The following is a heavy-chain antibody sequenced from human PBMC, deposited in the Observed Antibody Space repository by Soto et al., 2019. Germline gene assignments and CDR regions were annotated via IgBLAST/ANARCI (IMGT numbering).Heavy chain of an antibody. CDR2: IYYSGST. J-gene: IGHJ4*02. CDR3: AVLFYDYVLGY. Sequence: TLSLTCNVSGGSISSSSYYWGWVRQPPGKGLEWIGTIYYSGSTYYNPSLKSRVTISVDTSKNQFSLKLSSVTAADTAVYYCAVLFYDYVLGYWGQGTLVTVSS. CDR1: GGSISSSSYY. D-gene: IGHD3-16*01. V-gene: IGHV4-39*01.